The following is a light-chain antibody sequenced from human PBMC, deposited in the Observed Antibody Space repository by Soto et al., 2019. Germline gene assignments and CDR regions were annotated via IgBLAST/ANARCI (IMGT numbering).Light chain of an antibody. J-gene: IGKJ4*01. CDR1: QDFSRN. CDR2: AAS. V-gene: IGKV3-15*01. CDR3: QQYNNWPPVT. Sequence: IVMTQSPATLSVSPWERVTLSCRASQDFSRNVAWYQHKHGQAPRLVIFAASTRATGIPARFSGSGSGTEFTLSISSLQSEDFAVYYCQQYNNWPPVTFGGGTKLEIK.